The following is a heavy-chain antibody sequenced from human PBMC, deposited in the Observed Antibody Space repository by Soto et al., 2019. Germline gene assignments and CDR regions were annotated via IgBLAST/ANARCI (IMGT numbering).Heavy chain of an antibody. D-gene: IGHD3-9*01. J-gene: IGHJ5*02. CDR3: ARARDFDWLLWYWFDP. CDR1: GGSISSYY. V-gene: IGHV4-34*01. Sequence: SETLSLTCSVSGGSISSYYWSWIRQPPGKGLEWIGEINHSGSTNYNPSLKSRVTISVDTSKNQYSLKLSSVTAADTAVYYCARARDFDWLLWYWFDPWGQGTLVTVS. CDR2: INHSGST.